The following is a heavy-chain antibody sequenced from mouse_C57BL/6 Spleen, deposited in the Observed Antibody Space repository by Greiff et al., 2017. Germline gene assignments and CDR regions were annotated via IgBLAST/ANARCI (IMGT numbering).Heavy chain of an antibody. V-gene: IGHV1-26*01. D-gene: IGHD2-3*01. Sequence: EVKLQQSGPELVKPGASVKISCKASGYTFTDYYMNWVKQSHGKSLEWIGDINPNNGGTSYNQKFKGKATLTVDKSSSTAYMELRSLTSEDSAVYYCARSFDGYYFYAMDYWGQGTSVTVSS. CDR2: INPNNGGT. J-gene: IGHJ4*01. CDR1: GYTFTDYY. CDR3: ARSFDGYYFYAMDY.